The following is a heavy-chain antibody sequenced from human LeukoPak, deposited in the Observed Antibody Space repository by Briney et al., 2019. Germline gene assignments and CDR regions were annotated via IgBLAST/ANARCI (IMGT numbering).Heavy chain of an antibody. CDR2: IKEDGSEK. CDR3: AIQGDDY. D-gene: IGHD3-16*01. CDR1: GFTFSNYW. V-gene: IGHV3-7*01. J-gene: IGHJ4*01. Sequence: GGSLRLSCVASGFTFSNYWMSWVRQAPGKGLECVANIKEDGSEKYYVDSVKGRFTISRDNAKNSLYLQMNSLRAEDTAVYYCAIQGDDYWGHGTLVTVSS.